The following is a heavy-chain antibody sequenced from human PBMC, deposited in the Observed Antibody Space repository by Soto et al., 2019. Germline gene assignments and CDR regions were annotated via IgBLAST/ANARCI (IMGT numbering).Heavy chain of an antibody. CDR1: GFTFSSYW. J-gene: IGHJ4*02. CDR3: AVAAAGTDFDY. Sequence: PGGSLRLSCAASGFTFSSYWMHWVLQAPGKGLVWVSRINSDGSSTSYADSVKGRFTISRDNAKNTLYLQMNSLRAEDTAVYYCAVAAAGTDFDYWGQGTLVTVSS. CDR2: INSDGSST. D-gene: IGHD6-13*01. V-gene: IGHV3-74*01.